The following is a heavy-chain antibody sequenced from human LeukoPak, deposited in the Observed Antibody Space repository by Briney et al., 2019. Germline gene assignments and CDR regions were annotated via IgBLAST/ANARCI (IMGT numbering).Heavy chain of an antibody. D-gene: IGHD6-19*01. CDR3: ARVPVRLADAFDI. CDR2: INPNSGGT. Sequence: ASVKVSCKASGYTFTGYYMHWVRQAPGQGLEWMGWINPNSGGTNYAQKFQGRVTMTRDTSISTAYMELSRLRSDDTAVYYCARVPVRLADAFDIWGQGTMVTVSS. J-gene: IGHJ3*02. CDR1: GYTFTGYY. V-gene: IGHV1-2*02.